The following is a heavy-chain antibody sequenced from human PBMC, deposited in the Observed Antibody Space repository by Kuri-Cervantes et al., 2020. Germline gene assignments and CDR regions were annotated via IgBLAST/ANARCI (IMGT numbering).Heavy chain of an antibody. Sequence: GGSLRLSCAASGFTFSSYAMHWVRQAPGKGLEWVSSISSSSSYIYYADSVKGRFTISRDNAKNSLYLQMNSLRAEDTAVYYCAKAPLSWLALHYIDSWGQGTLVTVSS. CDR3: AKAPLSWLALHYIDS. J-gene: IGHJ4*02. V-gene: IGHV3-21*01. CDR2: ISSSSSYI. CDR1: GFTFSSYA. D-gene: IGHD6-19*01.